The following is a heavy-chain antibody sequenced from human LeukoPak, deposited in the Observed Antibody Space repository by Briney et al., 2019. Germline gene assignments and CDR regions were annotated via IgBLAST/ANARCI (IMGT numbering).Heavy chain of an antibody. J-gene: IGHJ4*02. Sequence: SETLSLTCTVSGGSISGYYWSWIRQPPGKGLEWIGYISYIGSTNYNPPLKSRVTISVDTSKTQYSLKLTSVTAADTAVYFCARDRYSSGSFDYWGQGTLVTVSS. CDR3: ARDRYSSGSFDY. CDR1: GGSISGYY. D-gene: IGHD6-19*01. V-gene: IGHV4-59*01. CDR2: ISYIGST.